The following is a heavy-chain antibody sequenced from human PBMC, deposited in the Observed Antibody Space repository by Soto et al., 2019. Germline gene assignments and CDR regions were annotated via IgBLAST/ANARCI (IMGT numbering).Heavy chain of an antibody. Sequence: SEPLSLICTVSGGSISSYYWSWIRQPPGKGLEWIGYIYYSGSTNYNPSLKSRVTISVDTSKNQFSLKLSSVTAADTAVYYCARAGYSYGLFDYWGQGTLVTVSS. CDR1: GGSISSYY. D-gene: IGHD5-18*01. CDR3: ARAGYSYGLFDY. V-gene: IGHV4-59*01. CDR2: IYYSGST. J-gene: IGHJ4*02.